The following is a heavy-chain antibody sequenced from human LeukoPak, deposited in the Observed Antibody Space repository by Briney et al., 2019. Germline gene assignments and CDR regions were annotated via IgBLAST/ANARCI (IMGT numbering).Heavy chain of an antibody. D-gene: IGHD1-26*01. CDR2: IIPILGIA. Sequence: ASVKVSCKASGGTFSSYAISWVRQAPGQGLEWMGRIIPILGIANYAQKFQGRVTITADKSTSTAYMELSSLRSEDTAVYYCAYLFSPHEEWEPDTDYWGQGTLVTVSS. CDR1: GGTFSSYA. J-gene: IGHJ4*02. CDR3: AYLFSPHEEWEPDTDY. V-gene: IGHV1-69*04.